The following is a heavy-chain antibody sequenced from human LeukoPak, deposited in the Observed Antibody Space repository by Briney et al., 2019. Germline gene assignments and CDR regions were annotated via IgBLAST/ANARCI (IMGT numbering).Heavy chain of an antibody. J-gene: IGHJ6*03. D-gene: IGHD3-3*01. V-gene: IGHV3-23*01. CDR3: TKDGGPNYYYYYMDV. CDR1: VFTFSSYG. Sequence: GGSLTLSCAASVFTFSSYGMSWVRQAPGKGLEWVSGISSSCDSTSYADSVKGRFTISRDNFKKTLYLQMNSLRAEDTAIYYCTKDGGPNYYYYYMDVWGKGTTVTISS. CDR2: ISSSCDST.